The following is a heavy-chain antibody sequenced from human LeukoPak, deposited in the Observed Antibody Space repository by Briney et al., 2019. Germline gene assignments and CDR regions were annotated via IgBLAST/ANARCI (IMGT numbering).Heavy chain of an antibody. D-gene: IGHD2-15*01. CDR2: IYVSGST. CDR1: GSISSGSYY. J-gene: IGHJ3*02. V-gene: IGHV4-61*02. CDR3: ARVESRVAGDAFDI. Sequence: SETLSLTCTVSGSISSGSYYWSWIRPPAGKGLEWIGRIYVSGSTNYNPSLESRVTISLDTSKNQFSLKMNSLTAADTAVYYCARVESRVAGDAFDIWGQGTMVTVSS.